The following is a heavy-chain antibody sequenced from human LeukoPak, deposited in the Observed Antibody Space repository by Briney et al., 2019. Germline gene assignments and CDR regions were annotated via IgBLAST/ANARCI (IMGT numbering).Heavy chain of an antibody. V-gene: IGHV4-4*07. CDR3: ARDSGTTGEVKFDP. CDR1: GDSISRYY. J-gene: IGHJ5*02. Sequence: SETLFLTCTVSGDSISRYYWSWIRQPAGKGLEWIGRIYNGGIITYNPSLKSRVTMSIDTSNNQFSLRLRFVTAADTAVYYCARDSGTTGEVKFDPWGQGTLVTVSS. D-gene: IGHD3-10*01. CDR2: IYNGGII.